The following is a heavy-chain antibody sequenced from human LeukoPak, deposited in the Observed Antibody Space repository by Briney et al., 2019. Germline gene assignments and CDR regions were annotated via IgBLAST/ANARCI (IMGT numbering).Heavy chain of an antibody. CDR1: GFTFGSYS. J-gene: IGHJ4*02. V-gene: IGHV3-21*01. CDR3: AALSSSSWFTDY. Sequence: GGSLRLSCAASGFTFGSYSMNWVRQAPGKGLEWVSSISSSSSYIYYADSVKGRFTISRDNAKNSLYLQMNSLRAEDTAVYYCAALSSSSWFTDYWGQGTLVTVSS. CDR2: ISSSSSYI. D-gene: IGHD6-13*01.